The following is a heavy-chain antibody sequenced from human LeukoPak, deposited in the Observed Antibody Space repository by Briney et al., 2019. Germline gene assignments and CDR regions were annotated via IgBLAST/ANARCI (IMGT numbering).Heavy chain of an antibody. J-gene: IGHJ5*02. D-gene: IGHD1-26*01. CDR3: AKGDSGSYYDNWFDH. CDR2: ISSSGSTI. CDR1: GFTFSSYE. V-gene: IGHV3-48*03. Sequence: AGGSLRLSCAAPGFTFSSYEMNWVRQAPGKGLEWVSYISSSGSTIYYADSVKGRFTISRDNAKNSLYLQMNSLRTEDTAFYYCAKGDSGSYYDNWFDHWGQGTLVTVSS.